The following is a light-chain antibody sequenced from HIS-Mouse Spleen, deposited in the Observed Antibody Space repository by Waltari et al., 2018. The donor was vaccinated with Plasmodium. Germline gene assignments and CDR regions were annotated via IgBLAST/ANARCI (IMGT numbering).Light chain of an antibody. Sequence: SYELTQPPSVSVSPGQTARITCSGDALPKQYAYWYQQKPGQAPVLVIYKDSERPAGSPERFSGSSSGTTGTLTISGGQAEDEADYYGQSADSSGTYRVFGGGTKLTVL. V-gene: IGLV3-25*03. J-gene: IGLJ2*01. CDR1: ALPKQY. CDR2: KDS. CDR3: QSADSSGTYRV.